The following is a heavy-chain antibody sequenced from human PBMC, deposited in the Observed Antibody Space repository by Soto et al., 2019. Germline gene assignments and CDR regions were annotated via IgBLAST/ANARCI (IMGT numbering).Heavy chain of an antibody. V-gene: IGHV4-34*01. CDR3: ARFSMGYCSGGSCYSGFYYYYYYGMDV. D-gene: IGHD2-15*01. CDR1: GGSFSGYY. J-gene: IGHJ6*02. Sequence: SETLSLTCAVYGGSFSGYYWSWIRQPPGKGLEWIGEINHSGSTNYNPSLKSRVTISVDTSKNQFSLKLSSVTAADTAVYYCARFSMGYCSGGSCYSGFYYYYYYGMDVWGQGTTVTVSS. CDR2: INHSGST.